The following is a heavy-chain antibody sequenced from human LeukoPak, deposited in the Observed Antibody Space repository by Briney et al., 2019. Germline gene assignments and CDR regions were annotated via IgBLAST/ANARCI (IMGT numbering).Heavy chain of an antibody. Sequence: GGSLRLSCAASGFTFNTYWMIWVRQAPGKGLEWVANIDQGGSTKYYVDSLKGRFTISRDNAKNSLYLQMNSLRAEDAAVYYCVRDKGGRSGAIYYDAFDVWGQGTMVTVSS. J-gene: IGHJ3*01. V-gene: IGHV3-7*01. CDR2: IDQGGSTK. D-gene: IGHD1-26*01. CDR3: VRDKGGRSGAIYYDAFDV. CDR1: GFTFNTYW.